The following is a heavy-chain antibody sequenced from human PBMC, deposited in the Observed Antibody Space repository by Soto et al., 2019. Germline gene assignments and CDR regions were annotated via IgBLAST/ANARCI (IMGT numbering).Heavy chain of an antibody. CDR2: ISSSGGNT. D-gene: IGHD1-1*01. CDR3: AKDQARQLDLRDYYYYGMDA. J-gene: IGHJ6*02. CDR1: GFSFSNYV. Sequence: DVQLVESGGGLIQPGGSLRVSCAASGFSFSNYVMSWVRQAPGKGLEWVSGISSSGGNTYYADSVKGRFTISRDNSKNTVSLQMNSLRAEDTAVYYCAKDQARQLDLRDYYYYGMDAWGQGTTVTVSS. V-gene: IGHV3-23*04.